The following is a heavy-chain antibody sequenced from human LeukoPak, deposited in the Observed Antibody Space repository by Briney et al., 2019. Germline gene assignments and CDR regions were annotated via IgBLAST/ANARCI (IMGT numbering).Heavy chain of an antibody. CDR2: ISGSDDST. CDR3: AKDNVDIVVVPAAYFDY. Sequence: AGGSLRLSCAASGFTFSNYGMNWVRQAPGKGLEWVSAISGSDDSTYYADSVKGRFTISRDNTKNTLYLQMNSLRAEDTAVYYCAKDNVDIVVVPAAYFDYWGQGTLVTVSS. J-gene: IGHJ4*02. D-gene: IGHD2-2*01. CDR1: GFTFSNYG. V-gene: IGHV3-23*01.